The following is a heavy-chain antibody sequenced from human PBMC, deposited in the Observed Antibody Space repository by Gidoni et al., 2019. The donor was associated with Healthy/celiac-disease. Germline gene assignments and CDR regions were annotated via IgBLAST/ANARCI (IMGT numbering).Heavy chain of an antibody. CDR2: IYYSGST. Sequence: QLQLQESGPGLVKLSETLSLTCTVSGGSISSSSYYWGWIRQPPGKGLEWIGSIYYSGSTYYNPSLKSRVTISVDTSKNQFSLKLSSVTAADTAVYYCARTRPYYYDSSGYYYFDYWGQGTLVTVSS. CDR3: ARTRPYYYDSSGYYYFDY. V-gene: IGHV4-39*01. D-gene: IGHD3-22*01. J-gene: IGHJ4*02. CDR1: GGSISSSSYY.